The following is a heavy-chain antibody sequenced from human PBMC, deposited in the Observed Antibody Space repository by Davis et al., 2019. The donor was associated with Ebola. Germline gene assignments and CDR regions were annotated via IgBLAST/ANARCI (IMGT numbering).Heavy chain of an antibody. CDR1: GFTFSTYS. V-gene: IGHV3-21*01. CDR2: ISSDSDYI. J-gene: IGHJ3*02. Sequence: GESLKISCAASGFTFSTYSMSWVRQAPGKGLEWVSSISSDSDYIYYADSAKGRFTISRDNAKNSLYLQMNSLRAEDTAVYYCAREMDSSGYYYGFAFDIWGQGTMVTVSS. D-gene: IGHD3-22*01. CDR3: AREMDSSGYYYGFAFDI.